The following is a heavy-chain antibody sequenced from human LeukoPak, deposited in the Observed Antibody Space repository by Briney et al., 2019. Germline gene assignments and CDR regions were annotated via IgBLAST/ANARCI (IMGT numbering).Heavy chain of an antibody. Sequence: GASVKVSCKAFGGTFSSYAISWVRQAPGQGLEWMGRIIPIFGTANYAQKFQGRVTITTDESTSTAYMELSSLRSDDTAVYYCARSGTIYDFWSGGPYYFDYWGQGTLVTVSS. CDR1: GGTFSSYA. CDR2: IIPIFGTA. V-gene: IGHV1-69*05. J-gene: IGHJ4*02. CDR3: ARSGTIYDFWSGGPYYFDY. D-gene: IGHD3-3*01.